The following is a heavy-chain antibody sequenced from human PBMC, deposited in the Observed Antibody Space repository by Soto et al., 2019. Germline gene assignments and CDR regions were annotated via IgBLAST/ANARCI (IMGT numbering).Heavy chain of an antibody. V-gene: IGHV1-69*01. D-gene: IGHD3-10*01. CDR3: ARDSITMVRGVIIPPPGGMDV. CDR2: IIPIFGTA. CDR1: GGTFSSYA. J-gene: IGHJ6*02. Sequence: VKVSCKASGGTFSSYAISWVRQAPGQGLEWMGGIIPIFGTANYAQKFQGRVTITADESTSTAYMELNSLGAEDTAVYYCARDSITMVRGVIIPPPGGMDVWGQGTTVTVSS.